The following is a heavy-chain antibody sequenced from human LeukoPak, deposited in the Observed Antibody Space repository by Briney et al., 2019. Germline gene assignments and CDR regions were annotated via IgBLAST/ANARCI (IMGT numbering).Heavy chain of an antibody. D-gene: IGHD1-7*01. V-gene: IGHV3-30*06. Sequence: GGSLRLSCAASGFTFSSYGMHWVRQAPGKGLEWVAVTSYGGDNTYYADSVKGRFTISRDESKDTLSLQMNSLRPEDTAVYYCARAPYNWNYFYFDYWGQGTRVTVSS. CDR1: GFTFSSYG. CDR2: TSYGGDNT. J-gene: IGHJ4*02. CDR3: ARAPYNWNYFYFDY.